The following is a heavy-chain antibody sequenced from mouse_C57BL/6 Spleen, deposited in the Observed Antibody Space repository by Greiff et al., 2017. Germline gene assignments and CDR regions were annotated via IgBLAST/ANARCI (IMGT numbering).Heavy chain of an antibody. CDR1: GFTFSDYG. D-gene: IGHD3-2*02. J-gene: IGHJ4*01. CDR3: ARRAQANAMDY. CDR2: ISSGSSTI. V-gene: IGHV5-17*01. Sequence: DVKLVESGGGLVKPGGSLKLSCAASGFTFSDYGMHWVRQAPEKGLEWVAYISSGSSTIYYADTVKGRFTISRDNAKNTLFLQMTSLRSEDTAMYYCARRAQANAMDYWGQGTSVTVSS.